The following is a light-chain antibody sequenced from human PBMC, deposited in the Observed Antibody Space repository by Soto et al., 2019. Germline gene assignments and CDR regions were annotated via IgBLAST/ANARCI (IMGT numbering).Light chain of an antibody. Sequence: ETVMTKSPATLSVSPGERATLSCRASQSVSSKLAWYQQKPGQAPRLLIYGASTRATGIPARFSGSGSGTEFTLSISSLQSEDSAVYYCRQYNNWPPITFGQGTRLEIK. J-gene: IGKJ5*01. CDR2: GAS. CDR3: RQYNNWPPIT. V-gene: IGKV3D-15*01. CDR1: QSVSSK.